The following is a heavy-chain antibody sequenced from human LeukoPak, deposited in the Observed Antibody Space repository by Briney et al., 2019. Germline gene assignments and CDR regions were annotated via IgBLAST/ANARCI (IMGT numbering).Heavy chain of an antibody. J-gene: IGHJ4*02. CDR1: GGTFNSYA. CDR3: ARGYGTKPYYFDY. V-gene: IGHV1-69*05. D-gene: IGHD1-7*01. Sequence: SVKVSCKASGGTFNSYAIIWVRQAPGQGLEWMGRIIPIFGTANYAQKFQGRVTITTDESTSTAYMELSSLRSKDTAVYYCARGYGTKPYYFDYWGQGALVTVSS. CDR2: IIPIFGTA.